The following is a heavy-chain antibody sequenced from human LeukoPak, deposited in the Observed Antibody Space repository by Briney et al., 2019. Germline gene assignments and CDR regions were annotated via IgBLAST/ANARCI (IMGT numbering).Heavy chain of an antibody. D-gene: IGHD1-26*01. CDR2: ISGRSSTI. CDR3: ARDRLTSGSYFLDY. Sequence: GGSLRLSCAASAFIFSDYSMNWVRQAPGKGLEWISYISGRSSTIYYADSVRGRFTISRDNAKNSMYLQMNSLRAEDTAVYYCARDRLTSGSYFLDYWGQGTLVTVSS. J-gene: IGHJ4*02. V-gene: IGHV3-48*01. CDR1: AFIFSDYS.